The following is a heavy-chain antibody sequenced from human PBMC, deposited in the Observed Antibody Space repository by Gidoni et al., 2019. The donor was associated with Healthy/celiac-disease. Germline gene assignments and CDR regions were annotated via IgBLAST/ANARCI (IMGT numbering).Heavy chain of an antibody. CDR2: ISYDGSNK. Sequence: QVQLVESGGGVVQPGRSLRLSCAASGFTFSSYAMHWVRQAPGKGLEWVAVISYDGSNKYYADSVKGRFTISRDNSKNTLYLQMNSLRAEDTAVYYCARIHSWGQGTLVTVSS. CDR3: ARIHS. CDR1: GFTFSSYA. J-gene: IGHJ5*02. V-gene: IGHV3-30-3*01.